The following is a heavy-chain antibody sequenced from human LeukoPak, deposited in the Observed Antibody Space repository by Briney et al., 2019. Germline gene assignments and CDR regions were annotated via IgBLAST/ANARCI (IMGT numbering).Heavy chain of an antibody. Sequence: GGSLRLSCTASGFTFGDYSMNWVRQAPGKGLEWVGFIRSKAYGGTTEYAASVKGRFTISRDDSKSIAYLQMNSLKTEDTAVYYCTRGRRATHDYWGQGTLVTISS. J-gene: IGHJ4*02. CDR2: IRSKAYGGTT. CDR1: GFTFGDYS. V-gene: IGHV3-49*04. CDR3: TRGRRATHDY. D-gene: IGHD1-26*01.